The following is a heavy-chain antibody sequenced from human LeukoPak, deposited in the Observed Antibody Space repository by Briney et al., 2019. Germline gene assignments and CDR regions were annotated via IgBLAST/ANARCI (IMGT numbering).Heavy chain of an antibody. CDR2: ISYDGSNK. CDR1: GFTFSSYG. J-gene: IGHJ3*01. CDR3: ARDIELST. V-gene: IGHV3-30*03. Sequence: PGGSLRLSCAASGFTFSSYGMHWVRQAPGKGLEWVAVISYDGSNKYYADSVKGRFTISRDNSKNTLYLHMHSLRAEDTAIYYCARDIELSTWGLGTMVTVSS. D-gene: IGHD3-16*02.